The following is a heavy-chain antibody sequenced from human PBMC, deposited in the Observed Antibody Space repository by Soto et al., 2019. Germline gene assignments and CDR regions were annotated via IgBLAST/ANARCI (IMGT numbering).Heavy chain of an antibody. CDR3: ASHRTFWPFDS. CDR2: INAGNGNT. Sequence: ASVKVSCKASGYTFTRYAMHWVRQAPGQRLEWMGWINAGNGNTKYSQKFQGRVTITRDTSASTVYMELSSLRSEDTAVYYCASHRTFWPFDSWGQGTVVTVSS. CDR1: GYTFTRYA. D-gene: IGHD2-8*01. V-gene: IGHV1-3*01. J-gene: IGHJ4*02.